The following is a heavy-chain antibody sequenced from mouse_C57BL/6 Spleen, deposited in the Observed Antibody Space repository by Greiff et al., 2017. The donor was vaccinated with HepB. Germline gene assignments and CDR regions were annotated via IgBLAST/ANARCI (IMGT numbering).Heavy chain of an antibody. D-gene: IGHD1-1*01. J-gene: IGHJ1*03. Sequence: QVQLQQSGAELVRPGASVTLSCKASGYTFTDYEMHWVKQTPVHGLEWIGAIDPETGGTAYKQKFKGKAILTADKSSSTAYMELRSLTSEDSAVYYCTRQSYGSSYWYFDVWGTGTTVTVSS. CDR3: TRQSYGSSYWYFDV. CDR2: IDPETGGT. CDR1: GYTFTDYE. V-gene: IGHV1-15*01.